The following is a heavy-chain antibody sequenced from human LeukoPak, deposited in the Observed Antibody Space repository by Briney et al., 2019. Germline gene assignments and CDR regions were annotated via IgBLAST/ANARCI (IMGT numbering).Heavy chain of an antibody. J-gene: IGHJ5*02. V-gene: IGHV1-18*01. CDR1: GYTFTSYG. CDR2: ISAYNGNT. CDR3: AREQRLDCSSTSCYTRWFDP. Sequence: GASVKVSCKASGYTFTSYGISWVRQAPGQGLVWMGWISAYNGNTNYAQKPQGRVTMTTDTSTSTAYMELRSLRSDDTAVYYCAREQRLDCSSTSCYTRWFDPWGQGTLVTVSS. D-gene: IGHD2-2*02.